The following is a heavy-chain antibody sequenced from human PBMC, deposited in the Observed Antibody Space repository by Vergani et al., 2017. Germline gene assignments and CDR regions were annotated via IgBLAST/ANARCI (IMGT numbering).Heavy chain of an antibody. V-gene: IGHV1-69*08. Sequence: QVQLVQSGAEVKKPGSSVKVSCKASGGTFSSYTISWVRQAPGQGLEWMGRIIPILGIANYAQKFQGRVTITADKSTSTAYMELSSLRSEDTAVYYCAGDSSSWPFDYWGQGTLVTVSS. J-gene: IGHJ4*02. CDR1: GGTFSSYT. CDR2: IIPILGIA. D-gene: IGHD6-13*01. CDR3: AGDSSSWPFDY.